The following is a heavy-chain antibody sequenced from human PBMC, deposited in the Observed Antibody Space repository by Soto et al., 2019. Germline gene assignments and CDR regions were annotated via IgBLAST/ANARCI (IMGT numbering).Heavy chain of an antibody. Sequence: ASVKVSCKASGYTFTSYAMHWVRQAPGQRLEWMGWINADNYNTNYAQKFQGRVTMTIEMSTSTTYMELRSLRTDDTAKYYCARDVRGGIGYYYDDVFDIWGQGTMVTVSS. CDR2: INADNYNT. CDR3: ARDVRGGIGYYYDDVFDI. D-gene: IGHD3-22*01. CDR1: GYTFTSYA. J-gene: IGHJ3*02. V-gene: IGHV1-3*01.